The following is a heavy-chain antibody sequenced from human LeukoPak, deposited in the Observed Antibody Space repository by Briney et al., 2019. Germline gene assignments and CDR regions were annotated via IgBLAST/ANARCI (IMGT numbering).Heavy chain of an antibody. D-gene: IGHD3-3*01. Sequence: TWGTLRLSCAASGFTFSKSYMSWLGQTPEKGLKWVANIKEDGSAKYYVDSVKGRFTISRDNAKNSLYLQMNSLRAEDTAVYYCAKDDEGYYWGQGILVTVSS. J-gene: IGHJ4*02. CDR2: IKEDGSAK. CDR3: AKDDEGYY. CDR1: GFTFSKSY. V-gene: IGHV3-7*04.